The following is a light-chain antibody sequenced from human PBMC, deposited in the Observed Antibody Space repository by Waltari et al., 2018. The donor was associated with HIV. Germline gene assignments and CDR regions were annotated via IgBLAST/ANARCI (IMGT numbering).Light chain of an antibody. CDR1: SSTLGSNY. Sequence: QSVLTQPPSASGTPGKRVTISCSGRSSTLGSNYVYWYQQLPGTTPKLLIYRNNQRPSGVPDRFSGSKSGTSASLAISGLRSEDEADYYCAAWDDSLSGWVFGGGTKLTVL. J-gene: IGLJ3*02. CDR3: AAWDDSLSGWV. CDR2: RNN. V-gene: IGLV1-47*01.